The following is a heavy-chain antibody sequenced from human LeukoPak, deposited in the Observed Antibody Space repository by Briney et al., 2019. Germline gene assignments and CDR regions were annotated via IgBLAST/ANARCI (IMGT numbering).Heavy chain of an antibody. Sequence: SSETLSLTCTVSGGSISSYYWNWIRQPPGKGLEWIGYIYYTENTNYNPSLKSRVTISADTSKNQVSLTLSSVTAADTAVYYCARHPELYFFDYWGQGTLVTVSS. CDR1: GGSISSYY. V-gene: IGHV4-59*08. CDR3: ARHPELYFFDY. D-gene: IGHD3-10*01. J-gene: IGHJ4*02. CDR2: IYYTENT.